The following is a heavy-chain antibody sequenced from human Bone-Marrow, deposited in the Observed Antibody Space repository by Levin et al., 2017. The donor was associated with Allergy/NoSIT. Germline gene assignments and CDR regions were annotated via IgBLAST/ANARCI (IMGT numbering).Heavy chain of an antibody. CDR3: ARVAAAVVAFDI. D-gene: IGHD6-13*01. J-gene: IGHJ3*02. V-gene: IGHV4-59*01. CDR2: IYYSGST. Sequence: SETLSLTCTVSGGSISSYYWSWIRQPPGKGLEWIGYIYYSGSTNYNPSLKSRVTISVDTSKNQFSLKLSSVTAADTAVYYCARVAAAVVAFDIWGQGTMVTVSS. CDR1: GGSISSYY.